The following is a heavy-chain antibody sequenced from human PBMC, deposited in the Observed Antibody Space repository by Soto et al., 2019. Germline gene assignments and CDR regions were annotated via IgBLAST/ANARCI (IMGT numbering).Heavy chain of an antibody. Sequence: SQTLSLTCAITGDSVSGNTAGCSWVRQSPSRGLEWLGRTYYRSKWYYEYAVSVRGRITINPDTSKNQYSLQLNSVTPEDTAVYFCARGEQYSGRIFDYWGQGTLVTVSS. CDR2: TYYRSKWYY. J-gene: IGHJ4*01. CDR3: ARGEQYSGRIFDY. D-gene: IGHD1-26*01. V-gene: IGHV6-1*01. CDR1: GDSVSGNTAG.